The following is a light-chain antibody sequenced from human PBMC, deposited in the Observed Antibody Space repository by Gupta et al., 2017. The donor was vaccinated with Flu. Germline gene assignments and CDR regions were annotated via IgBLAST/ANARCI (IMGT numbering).Light chain of an antibody. J-gene: IGLJ2*01. V-gene: IGLV5-45*02. CDR2: YKSDSDK. Sequence: QAVLTQPSYLSASPGASASLTCTLRSGINVGTYRIYWYQQKPGSPPQYLLRYKSDSDKQQGSGVPSRFSGSKDASANAGILLISGLQSEDEADYYCMIWHSSAFVFGGGTKLTVL. CDR3: MIWHSSAFV. CDR1: SGINVGTYR.